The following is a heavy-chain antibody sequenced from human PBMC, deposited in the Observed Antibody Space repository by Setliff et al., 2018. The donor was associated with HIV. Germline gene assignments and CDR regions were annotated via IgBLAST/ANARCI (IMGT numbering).Heavy chain of an antibody. CDR3: VRRVSGGMLDW. CDR1: GDSITSGSYY. Sequence: KSSETLSLTCTVSGDSITSGSYYWGWIRQPPGKGLEWIGTIYYSGNMNYNPSLKSRVTISIDTSKQFSLKLTSVTAADTAVYYCVRRVSGGMLDWWGQGTQVTVSS. V-gene: IGHV4-39*01. CDR2: IYYSGNM. J-gene: IGHJ4*02. D-gene: IGHD3-16*01.